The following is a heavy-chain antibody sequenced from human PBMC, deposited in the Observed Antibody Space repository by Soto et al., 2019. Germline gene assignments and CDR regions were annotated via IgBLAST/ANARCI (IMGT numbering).Heavy chain of an antibody. CDR1: GGSISSGGYY. D-gene: IGHD3-10*01. J-gene: IGHJ3*02. V-gene: IGHV4-31*03. Sequence: PSETLSLTCTVSGGSISSGGYYWSWIRQHPGKGLEWIGYIYYSGSTYYNPSLKSRVTISVDTSKNQFSLKLSSVTAADTAVYYCARDKKGMVRGVRDAFDIWGQGTMVTVS. CDR3: ARDKKGMVRGVRDAFDI. CDR2: IYYSGST.